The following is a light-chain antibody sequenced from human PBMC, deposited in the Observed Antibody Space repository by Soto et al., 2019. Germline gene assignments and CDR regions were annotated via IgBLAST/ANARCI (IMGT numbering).Light chain of an antibody. Sequence: DIVMTQSPDSLAVSLGERATINCKSSQSVLYSSNNKNYLAWYQQKPGQPPKVLIYWASTRESGVPDRFSGSGSGTDFTLTISSLQAEDVAFYYCQQYYTTPRLTFGGGTKVEI. J-gene: IGKJ4*01. CDR2: WAS. V-gene: IGKV4-1*01. CDR3: QQYYTTPRLT. CDR1: QSVLYSSNNKNY.